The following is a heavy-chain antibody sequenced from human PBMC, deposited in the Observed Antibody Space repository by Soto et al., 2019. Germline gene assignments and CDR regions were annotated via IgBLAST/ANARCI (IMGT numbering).Heavy chain of an antibody. J-gene: IGHJ5*02. CDR3: ARIFSGVSSSGGWFDP. CDR2: IYYSGST. Sequence: SETLSLTCTVSGGSISSYYWSWIRQPPGKGLEWIGYIYYSGSTNYNPSLKSRVTISVDTSKNRFSLKLSSLTAADTAVYYCARIFSGVSSSGGWFDPWGQGTLVTVSS. D-gene: IGHD6-6*01. CDR1: GGSISSYY. V-gene: IGHV4-59*01.